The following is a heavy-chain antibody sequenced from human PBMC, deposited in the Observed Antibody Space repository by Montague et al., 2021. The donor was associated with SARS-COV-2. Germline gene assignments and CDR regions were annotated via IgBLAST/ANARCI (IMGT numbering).Heavy chain of an antibody. CDR2: FSGSSTKM. Sequence: SLRLSCAASGFSLSSYSMNWVRQAPGKGLEWISYFSGSSTKMNFSDSVEGRFTISRDIAENSLYLQMDSLTDEDTAVYYCARDAGYNWNTEAYALDMWGQGTMVVVSS. CDR3: ARDAGYNWNTEAYALDM. D-gene: IGHD1/OR15-1a*01. V-gene: IGHV3-48*02. CDR1: GFSLSSYS. J-gene: IGHJ3*02.